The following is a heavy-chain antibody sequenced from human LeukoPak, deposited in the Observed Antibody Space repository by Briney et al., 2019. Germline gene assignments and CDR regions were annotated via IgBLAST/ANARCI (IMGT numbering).Heavy chain of an antibody. V-gene: IGHV3-21*01. CDR2: ISSSSSYI. J-gene: IGHJ6*03. CDR3: ARCPFYYYMDV. Sequence: GGSLRLSCSVSGFTFSNYAMHWVRQAPGKGLEWVSSISSSSSYIYYADSVKGRFTISRDNAKNSLYLQMNSLRAEDTAVYYCARCPFYYYMDVWGKGTTVTVSS. CDR1: GFTFSNYA.